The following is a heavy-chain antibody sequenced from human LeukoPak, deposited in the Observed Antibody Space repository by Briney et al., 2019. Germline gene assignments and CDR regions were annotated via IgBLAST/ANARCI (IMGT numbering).Heavy chain of an antibody. CDR3: ARSQGNWFDP. J-gene: IGHJ5*02. V-gene: IGHV4-30-2*01. CDR1: GGSISSGGYS. Sequence: SQTLSLTCAVSGGSISSGGYSWSWIRQPPGKGLEWIGYIYHSGSTYYNPSLKSRATISVDRSKNQFSLKLSSVTAADTAVYYCARSQGNWFDPWGQGTLVTVSS. CDR2: IYHSGST.